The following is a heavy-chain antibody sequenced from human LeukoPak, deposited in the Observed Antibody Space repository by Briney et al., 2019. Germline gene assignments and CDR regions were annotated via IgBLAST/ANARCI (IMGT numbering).Heavy chain of an antibody. Sequence: GGSLRLSCAASGFTFSSYGMHWVRQAPGKGLEWVAVIWYDGSNDYYANSVKGRFTISRDNSKNTLYLQMNSLRAEDTAVYFCARKNTQDAFDIWGQGTMVTVSS. CDR1: GFTFSSYG. CDR2: IWYDGSND. J-gene: IGHJ3*02. CDR3: ARKNTQDAFDI. V-gene: IGHV3-33*08. D-gene: IGHD2-15*01.